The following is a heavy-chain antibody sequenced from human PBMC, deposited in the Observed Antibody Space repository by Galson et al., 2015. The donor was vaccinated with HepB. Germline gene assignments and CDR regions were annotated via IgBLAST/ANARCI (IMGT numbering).Heavy chain of an antibody. V-gene: IGHV3-53*01. CDR3: ARAYSGYDPVDY. CDR2: IYSGGST. CDR1: GFTVRSNY. J-gene: IGHJ4*02. Sequence: PRLSCAASGFTVRSNYLSWVRQAPGKGLEWVSVIYSGGSTYYADSVKGRFTISSDNSKNTLYLQMDSLRAEDTAVYYCARAYSGYDPVDYWGQGTLVTVSS. D-gene: IGHD5-12*01.